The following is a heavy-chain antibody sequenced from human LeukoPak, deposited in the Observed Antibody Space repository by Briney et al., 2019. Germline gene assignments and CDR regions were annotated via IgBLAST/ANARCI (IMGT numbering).Heavy chain of an antibody. CDR1: GFTFSSYS. V-gene: IGHV3-21*01. CDR3: ERARLPANYYYCGMDV. J-gene: IGHJ6*02. D-gene: IGHD5-12*01. Sequence: PGWSLRLPCAASGFTFSSYSMSWVRDAPGERLELVSSFSSSSGYIYYADSMKRRFTISRDTANNSLYLQMNRLTAEDTAVYYCERARLPANYYYCGMDVWGQGTTVTVSS. CDR2: FSSSSGYI.